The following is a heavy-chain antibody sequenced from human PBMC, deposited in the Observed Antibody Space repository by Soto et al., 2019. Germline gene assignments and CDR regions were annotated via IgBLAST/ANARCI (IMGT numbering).Heavy chain of an antibody. D-gene: IGHD2-8*01. CDR1: GASISSGDYY. Sequence: QVQLQEAGPGLVKPSQTLSLTCTVSGASISSGDYYWSWIRQHPGRGLEWIGNSHNSGSRFHNPSLRGRLTMSMDTYKNQFSLKLTSVTAADTAIYFCAREMRYCTHGVCHSYGMDVWGQGTTVTVSS. J-gene: IGHJ6*02. V-gene: IGHV4-30-4*08. CDR2: SHNSGSR. CDR3: AREMRYCTHGVCHSYGMDV.